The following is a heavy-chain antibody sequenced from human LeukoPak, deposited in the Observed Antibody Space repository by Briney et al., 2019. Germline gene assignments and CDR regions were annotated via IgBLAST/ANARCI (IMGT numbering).Heavy chain of an antibody. CDR1: GYSISSGYY. Sequence: SETLSLTCTVSGYSISSGYYWGWIRPPPGKGLEWIGRIYHSGSTYYNPSLKSRVTISVDTSKNQFSLKLSSVTAADTAVYYCARGRYCSADICSGGDAFDIWGQGTMVSVSS. V-gene: IGHV4-38-2*02. J-gene: IGHJ3*02. CDR2: IYHSGST. CDR3: ARGRYCSADICSGGDAFDI. D-gene: IGHD2-15*01.